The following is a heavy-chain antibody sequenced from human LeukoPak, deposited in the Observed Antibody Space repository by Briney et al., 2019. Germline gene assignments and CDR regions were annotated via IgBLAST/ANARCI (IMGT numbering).Heavy chain of an antibody. V-gene: IGHV3-21*01. CDR1: GFXFSSYS. J-gene: IGHJ3*02. Sequence: PGGSLRLSCGASGFXFSSYSINWVRQAPGKGLEWVSFISSSSAYISYADSVKGRFTISRDNAKNSLYLQMNNLRAEDTAVYYCAKKMDDAFDIWGQGTMVTVSS. CDR3: AKKMDDAFDI. CDR2: ISSSSAYI. D-gene: IGHD5-24*01.